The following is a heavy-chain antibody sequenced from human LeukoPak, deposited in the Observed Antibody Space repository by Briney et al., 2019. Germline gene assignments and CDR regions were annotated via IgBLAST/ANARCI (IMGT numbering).Heavy chain of an antibody. CDR3: AKDSGSYYTSDY. Sequence: GGSLRLSCAAPAFTFNNYGMNWVRQAPGKGLEWVPFIRNIGSDKYYADFVEGRFTISRGNSKNTLYLLMNSMRAQETAVYYCAKDSGSYYTSDYCGPGTPVTASS. CDR2: IRNIGSDK. V-gene: IGHV3-30*02. D-gene: IGHD3-10*01. CDR1: AFTFNNYG. J-gene: IGHJ4*01.